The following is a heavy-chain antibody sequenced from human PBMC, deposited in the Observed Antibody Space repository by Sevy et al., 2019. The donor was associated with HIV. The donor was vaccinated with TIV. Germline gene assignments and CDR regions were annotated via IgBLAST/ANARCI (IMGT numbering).Heavy chain of an antibody. D-gene: IGHD3-10*01. CDR3: TRCRGDGYNEFDY. CDR2: IYPGDSDI. CDR1: GYTFTSYW. V-gene: IGHV5-51*01. Sequence: GESLKISCKGSGYTFTSYWIGWVRQMPGMGLVWMGIIYPGDSDIRYSPSFQGQVTISADKSINTAFLQWSSLKASDTAIYYCTRCRGDGYNEFDYWGQGTLVTVSS. J-gene: IGHJ4*02.